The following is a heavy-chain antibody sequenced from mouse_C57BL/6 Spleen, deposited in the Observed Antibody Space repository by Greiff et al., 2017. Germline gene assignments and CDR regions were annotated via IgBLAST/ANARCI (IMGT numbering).Heavy chain of an antibody. CDR1: GYTFTSYW. D-gene: IGHD2-3*01. CDR3: ARSGYYPLAMDY. V-gene: IGHV1-69*01. Sequence: QVQLQQPGAELVMPGASVKLSCKASGYTFTSYWMHWVKQRPGQGLEWIGEIDPSDSYTNYNQKFKGKSTLTVDKSSSTAYMQLSSLTSEDSAVYYCARSGYYPLAMDYWGQGTSVTVSS. CDR2: IDPSDSYT. J-gene: IGHJ4*01.